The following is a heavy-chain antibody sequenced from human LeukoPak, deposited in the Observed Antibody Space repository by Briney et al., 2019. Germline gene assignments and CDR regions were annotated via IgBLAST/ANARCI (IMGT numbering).Heavy chain of an antibody. CDR2: ISSSGSTI. V-gene: IGHV3-48*03. Sequence: GGSLRLSCAASGFTFSSYEMNWVRQAPGKGLEWVSYISSSGSTIYYADSVKGRFTISRDNAKNSLYLQMNSLRAEDTAVYYCARERLGEGSFDYWGQGTLVTVSS. CDR3: ARERLGEGSFDY. J-gene: IGHJ4*02. D-gene: IGHD3-10*01. CDR1: GFTFSSYE.